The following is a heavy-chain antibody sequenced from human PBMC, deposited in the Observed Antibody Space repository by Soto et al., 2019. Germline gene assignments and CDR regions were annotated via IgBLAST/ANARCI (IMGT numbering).Heavy chain of an antibody. CDR1: GGSISSSSYY. V-gene: IGHV4-39*01. D-gene: IGHD4-17*01. CDR3: ANDDYGDYALY. CDR2: IYYSGST. J-gene: IGHJ4*02. Sequence: SETLSLTCTVSGGSISSSSYYWGWIRQPPGKGLEWIGSIYYSGSTYYNPSLKSRVTISVDTSKNQFSLKLSSVTAADTAVYYCANDDYGDYALYWGQGTLVTVSS.